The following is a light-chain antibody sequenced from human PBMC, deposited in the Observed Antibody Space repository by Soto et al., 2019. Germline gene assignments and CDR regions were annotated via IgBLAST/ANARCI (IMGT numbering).Light chain of an antibody. J-gene: IGKJ5*01. Sequence: EILLTQSPGTLSLSSGERAPLSWRASQSVSSRLAWYQQKPGQAPRLLISGASSRATGIPDRFSGSGSATDFTLTISRLEPEDFALYYCQQYGSSPITFGQGTRLEIK. CDR2: GAS. CDR3: QQYGSSPIT. V-gene: IGKV3-20*01. CDR1: QSVSSR.